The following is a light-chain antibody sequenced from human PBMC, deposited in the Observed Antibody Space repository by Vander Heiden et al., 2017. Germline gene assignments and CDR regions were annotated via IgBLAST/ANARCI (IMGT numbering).Light chain of an antibody. CDR3: SSYAGSNLYV. CDR2: EVS. Sequence: QPALTQPPSAAWSPGQSVAISCTGTSSDVGGYNYVSWHQQHPGKAPKLMIYEVSKRPSGVPDRFSGSKSGNTASLTVSGLQAEDEADYYCSSYAGSNLYVFGTGTKVTVL. J-gene: IGLJ1*01. CDR1: SSDVGGYNY. V-gene: IGLV2-8*01.